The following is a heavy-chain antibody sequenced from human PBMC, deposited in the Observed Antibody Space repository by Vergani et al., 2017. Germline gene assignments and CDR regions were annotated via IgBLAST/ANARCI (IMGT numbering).Heavy chain of an antibody. J-gene: IGHJ6*02. V-gene: IGHV3-23*04. CDR3: AKARDPNCKGGNCYSYYYGLDL. CDR2: ISGSGGNT. Sequence: VQLVESGGGVVQPGRSLRLSCAASGCRFSSYGMNWVRQAPGKGLQWVSAISGSGGNTFYTDSVKGRFTISRDNSKDTLYLQMNSLRVEDTAIYYCAKARDPNCKGGNCYSYYYGLDLWGQGTTVTVSS. D-gene: IGHD2-21*01. CDR1: GCRFSSYG.